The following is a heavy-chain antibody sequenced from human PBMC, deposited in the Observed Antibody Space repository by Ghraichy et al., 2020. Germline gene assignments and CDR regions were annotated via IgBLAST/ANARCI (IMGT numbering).Heavy chain of an antibody. CDR1: GFTFNNYA. CDR2: IRESGDNI. Sequence: GGSLRLSCGASGFTFNNYAMSWVRQAPGKGLEWVSVIRESGDNIYYADSGKGRFTIARVNSKKMLDLQMNSRRAEEPAIYYCAKERDRCAGVHYYFSGMDVWGQGTTVTVSS. J-gene: IGHJ6*02. V-gene: IGHV3-23*01. D-gene: IGHD3-10*01. CDR3: AKERDRCAGVHYYFSGMDV.